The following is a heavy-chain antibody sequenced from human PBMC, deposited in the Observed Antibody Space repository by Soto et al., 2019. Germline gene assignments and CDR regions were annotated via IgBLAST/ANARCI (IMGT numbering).Heavy chain of an antibody. D-gene: IGHD3-10*01. CDR1: GYTFHSYG. Sequence: QVQLVQSGAEVKKPGASVKVSCKASGYTFHSYGIIWVRQAPGQGLEWMGWISADNGNTKYAQKFQGRFTMTTDTSTGTADMVLRSLRSDDTAVYYCARGLLSPTRTGGTRYWGQGTLATVSS. CDR3: ARGLLSPTRTGGTRY. CDR2: ISADNGNT. V-gene: IGHV1-18*01. J-gene: IGHJ4*02.